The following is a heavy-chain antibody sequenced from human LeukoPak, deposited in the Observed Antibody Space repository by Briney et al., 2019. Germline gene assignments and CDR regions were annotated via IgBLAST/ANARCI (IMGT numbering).Heavy chain of an antibody. V-gene: IGHV4-59*01. CDR1: GGSISSYY. J-gene: IGHJ4*02. CDR3: ARTGTYCSSTSCYHDY. CDR2: IYYSGST. Sequence: SETLSLTCTVSGGSISSYYWSWIRQPPGKGLERIGYIYYSGSTNYNPSLKSRVTISVDTSKNQFSLKLSSVTAADTAVYYCARTGTYCSSTSCYHDYWGQGTLVTVSS. D-gene: IGHD2-2*01.